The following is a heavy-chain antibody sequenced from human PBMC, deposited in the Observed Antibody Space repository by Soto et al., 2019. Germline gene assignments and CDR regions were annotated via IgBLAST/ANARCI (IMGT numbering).Heavy chain of an antibody. CDR3: ASPNRYCTNGVCHTNYYYYGMDV. D-gene: IGHD2-8*01. J-gene: IGHJ6*02. Sequence: PGGSLRLSCAASGFTFSSYSMNWVRQAPGKGLEWVSYISSSSSTIYYADSVKGRFTISRDNAKNSLYLQMNSLRDEDTAVYYCASPNRYCTNGVCHTNYYYYGMDVWGQGTTVTVSS. CDR1: GFTFSSYS. V-gene: IGHV3-48*02. CDR2: ISSSSSTI.